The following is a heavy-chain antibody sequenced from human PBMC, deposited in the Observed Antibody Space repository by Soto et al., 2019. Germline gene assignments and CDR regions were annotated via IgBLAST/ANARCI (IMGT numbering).Heavy chain of an antibody. CDR1: NYTFITYG. Sequence: ASVKVSCTASNYTFITYGITWVRQAPGQGLEWVGWITPYNGNTNYGQNFQGRVTMTADTSTSTAYMELGSLTTDDTAVYYGARDTSFYVDYGRQG. J-gene: IGHJ4*02. CDR3: ARDTSFYVDY. CDR2: ITPYNGNT. D-gene: IGHD2-2*01. V-gene: IGHV1-18*01.